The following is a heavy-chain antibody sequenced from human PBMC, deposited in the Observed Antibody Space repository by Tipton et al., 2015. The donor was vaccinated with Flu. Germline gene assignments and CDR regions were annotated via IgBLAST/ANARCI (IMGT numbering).Heavy chain of an antibody. CDR3: ASGRKYYYMDV. Sequence: TLSLTCTVSGGSTSSYYWSWIRQPPGKGLEWIGYIYYSGSTNYNPSLKSRVTISVDTSKNQFSLKLSFVIAADTAVYYCASGRKYYYMDVWGKGTTVTVSS. J-gene: IGHJ6*03. CDR2: IYYSGST. V-gene: IGHV4-59*08. CDR1: GGSTSSYY.